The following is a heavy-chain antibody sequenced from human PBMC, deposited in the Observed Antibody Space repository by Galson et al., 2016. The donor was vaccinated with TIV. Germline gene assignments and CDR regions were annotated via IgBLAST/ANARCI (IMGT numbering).Heavy chain of an antibody. V-gene: IGHV4-61*01. D-gene: IGHD6-19*01. Sequence: TLSLTCAVSGASVSSGNYYWTWIRQPPGKGLECIGYIFSSGSTKHNPSLKSRVAISVDTSRNQFSLKLTSVTAADTAVYYCAGDSWGSGYNSGWEGFDLWGQGTMVTVSS. CDR2: IFSSGST. CDR3: AGDSWGSGYNSGWEGFDL. J-gene: IGHJ3*01. CDR1: GASVSSGNYY.